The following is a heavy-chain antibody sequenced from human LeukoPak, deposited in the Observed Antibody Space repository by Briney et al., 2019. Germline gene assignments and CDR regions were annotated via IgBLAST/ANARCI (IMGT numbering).Heavy chain of an antibody. CDR3: ARDGYYYDSSGYLDAFDI. V-gene: IGHV4-4*07. D-gene: IGHD3-22*01. J-gene: IGHJ3*02. Sequence: SETLSLTCTVSGGSISSYYWSWLRQPAGKGLEWIGRIYTSGSTNYNPSLTSRVTMSVDTSKNQFSLKLSSVTAADTAVYYCARDGYYYDSSGYLDAFDIWGQGTMVTVSS. CDR2: IYTSGST. CDR1: GGSISSYY.